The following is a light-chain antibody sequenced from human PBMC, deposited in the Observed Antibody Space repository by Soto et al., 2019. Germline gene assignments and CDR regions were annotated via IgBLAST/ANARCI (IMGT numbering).Light chain of an antibody. CDR1: SSNIGGTNY. V-gene: IGLV1-47*02. Sequence: QSVLTQPASVSGSPGQSITISCSGSSSNIGGTNYAYWYQQLPGAAPKLLMHSNNLRPSGVPERISGSKFGTAASLAISGLRSEAEAVYYSASWDDRLGAVIFGGGTKVT. CDR3: ASWDDRLGAVI. J-gene: IGLJ2*01. CDR2: SNN.